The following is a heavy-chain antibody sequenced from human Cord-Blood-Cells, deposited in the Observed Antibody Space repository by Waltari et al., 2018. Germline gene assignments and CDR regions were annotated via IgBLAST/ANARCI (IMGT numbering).Heavy chain of an antibody. J-gene: IGHJ4*02. CDR3: ARHGGSSWYFYFDY. CDR1: GYSFTSYW. D-gene: IGHD6-13*01. Sequence: EVQLVQSGAEVKKPGESLRISCKGSGYSFTSYWISWVRQMAGKGLEWLGRIDPSDSDTNYSPAFQGHVTISADKSVSTAYLQWSSLKASDTAMYYCARHGGSSWYFYFDYWGQGTLVTVSS. CDR2: IDPSDSDT. V-gene: IGHV5-10-1*01.